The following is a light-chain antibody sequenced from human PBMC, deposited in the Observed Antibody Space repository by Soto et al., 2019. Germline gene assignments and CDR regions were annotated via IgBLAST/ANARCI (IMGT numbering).Light chain of an antibody. Sequence: EIVLTQSPGTLSLSPGERATLSCRASQSVSSSYLAWYQQKPGQAPRVLIYGASSRATGIPDRFSGSGSGTDFTLTISRLEPEDFAAYFCQQYGNSPPNTFGQGTKVDIK. CDR1: QSVSSSY. CDR2: GAS. CDR3: QQYGNSPPNT. V-gene: IGKV3-20*01. J-gene: IGKJ2*01.